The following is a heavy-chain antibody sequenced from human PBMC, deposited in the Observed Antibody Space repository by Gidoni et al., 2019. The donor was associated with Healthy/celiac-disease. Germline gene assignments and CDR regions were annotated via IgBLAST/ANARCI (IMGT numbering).Heavy chain of an antibody. CDR3: AKGDYGGPRGYYYMDV. Sequence: EVQLLESGGGLVQPGGSLRLSCAASGFTFSSYAMSWVRRAPGKGLEGVSAISGSGGSTYYADSVKGRFTISRDNSKNTLYLQMNSLRAEDTAVYYCAKGDYGGPRGYYYMDVWGKGTTVTVSS. V-gene: IGHV3-23*01. CDR1: GFTFSSYA. D-gene: IGHD4-17*01. J-gene: IGHJ6*03. CDR2: ISGSGGST.